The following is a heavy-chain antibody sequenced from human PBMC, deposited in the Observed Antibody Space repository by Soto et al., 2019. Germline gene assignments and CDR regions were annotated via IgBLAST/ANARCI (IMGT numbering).Heavy chain of an antibody. CDR2: IYPGDSDT. D-gene: IGHD3-22*01. CDR1: GYSFTSYW. CDR3: ASDYYDSSGSLDVFAI. J-gene: IGHJ3*02. Sequence: GESLKISCKGSGYSFTSYWIGWVRQMPGKGLEWMGIIYPGDSDTRYSPSFQGQVTISADKSISTAYLQWSSLKASDTAMYYCASDYYDSSGSLDVFAIWGQGTMVTVSS. V-gene: IGHV5-51*03.